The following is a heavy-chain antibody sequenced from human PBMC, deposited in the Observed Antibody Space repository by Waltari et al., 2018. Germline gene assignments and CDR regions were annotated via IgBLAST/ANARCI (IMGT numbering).Heavy chain of an antibody. D-gene: IGHD3-16*02. V-gene: IGHV3-72*01. CDR3: ARASSYREFDY. J-gene: IGHJ4*02. Sequence: EVQLVESGGGLVQPGGSLRLSCAASGFTFSDHYMDWVRQAPGKGLEWVGRTKNKANSYTTDYAAAVKGRFTISRDDSKNSLYLQMNSLKTEDTAVYYCARASSYREFDYWGQGTLVTVSS. CDR2: TKNKANSYTT. CDR1: GFTFSDHY.